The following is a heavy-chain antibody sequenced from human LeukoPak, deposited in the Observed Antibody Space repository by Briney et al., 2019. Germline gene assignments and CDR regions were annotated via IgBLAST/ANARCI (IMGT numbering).Heavy chain of an antibody. CDR2: ISGSGGST. V-gene: IGHV3-23*01. CDR3: ARRWSYFFDY. D-gene: IGHD2-15*01. J-gene: IGHJ4*02. CDR1: GFTFSRYD. Sequence: GGSLRLSCAASGFTFSRYDMSWVRQAPGKGLEWVSAISGSGGSTYYADSVKGRFTISRDNSKNTLYLQMNGLRAEDTAVYYCARRWSYFFDYWGQGTLVTVSS.